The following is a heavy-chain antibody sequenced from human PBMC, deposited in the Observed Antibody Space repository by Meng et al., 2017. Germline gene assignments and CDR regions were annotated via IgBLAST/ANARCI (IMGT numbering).Heavy chain of an antibody. J-gene: IGHJ5*02. CDR1: GGSISSSSYD. CDR2: IYYSGST. Sequence: QLQLRESGPGLVKPSAPLSLTCTVSGGSISSSSYDWGWIREPPGKGLEWIGSIYYSGSTYYNPSLKSRVTISVDTSKNQFSLKLSSVTAADTAVYYCARVPYYGSGSYQYNWFDPWGQGTLVTVSS. D-gene: IGHD3-10*01. V-gene: IGHV4-39*07. CDR3: ARVPYYGSGSYQYNWFDP.